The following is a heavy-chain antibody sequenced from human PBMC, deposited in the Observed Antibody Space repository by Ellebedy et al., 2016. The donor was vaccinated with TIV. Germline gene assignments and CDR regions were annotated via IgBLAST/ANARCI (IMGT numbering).Heavy chain of an antibody. CDR2: IYYSGST. J-gene: IGHJ2*01. D-gene: IGHD4-23*01. CDR3: ARLRHYGGDSVWFFDL. V-gene: IGHV4-59*08. CDR1: GDSMSNYW. Sequence: MPSETLSLTCNVSGDSMSNYWWSWIRQPPGKPLEWIGYIYYSGSTNYDPSLQSRVTISLDTSKNQFSLRLTSVTAADTAVYYCARLRHYGGDSVWFFDLWGRGTLVTVSS.